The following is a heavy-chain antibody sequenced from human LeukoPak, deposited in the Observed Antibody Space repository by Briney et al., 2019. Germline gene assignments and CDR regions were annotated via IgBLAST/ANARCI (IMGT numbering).Heavy chain of an antibody. D-gene: IGHD3-22*01. CDR2: IYHSGST. V-gene: IGHV4-4*02. Sequence: SETLSLTCAVSGGSISSSNWWSWVRQPPGKGLQWIGEIYHSGSTNYNPSLKSRVTISVDKSKNQFSLKLSSVSAADTAVYYCAREARSGYYDSSGTYVYWGQGTLVTVSS. J-gene: IGHJ4*02. CDR1: GGSISSSNW. CDR3: AREARSGYYDSSGTYVY.